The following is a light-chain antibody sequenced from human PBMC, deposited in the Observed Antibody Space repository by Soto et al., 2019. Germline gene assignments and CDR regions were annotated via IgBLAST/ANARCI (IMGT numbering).Light chain of an antibody. CDR2: GAS. Sequence: IVLTQSPGTVSLSPGERATLSCRASETIGRAYFAWYQQKPGQTPRLLLYGASNRAAGIPDRFSGSGSGTDFTLTISSLEPEDSAVYYCHQYGTPPFTFGQGTKLEIK. V-gene: IGKV3-20*01. J-gene: IGKJ2*01. CDR3: HQYGTPPFT. CDR1: ETIGRAY.